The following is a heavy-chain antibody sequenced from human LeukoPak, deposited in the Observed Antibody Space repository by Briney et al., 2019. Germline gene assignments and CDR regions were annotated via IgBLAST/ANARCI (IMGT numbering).Heavy chain of an antibody. CDR1: GGSFSGYY. V-gene: IGHV4-34*01. CDR2: INHSGST. J-gene: IGHJ6*02. CDR3: AKKPRDRVGYCSSTSCYRYYYYGMDV. D-gene: IGHD2-2*01. Sequence: PSETLSLTCAVYGGSFSGYYWSWIRQPPGKGLEWIGEINHSGSTNYNPSLKSRVTISVDTSKNQFSLKLSSVTAAAKAVYYCAKKPRDRVGYCSSTSCYRYYYYGMDVWGQGTTVTVSS.